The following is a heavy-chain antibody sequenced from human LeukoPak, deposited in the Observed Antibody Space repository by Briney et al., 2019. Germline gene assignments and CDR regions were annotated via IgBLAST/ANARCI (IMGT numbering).Heavy chain of an antibody. CDR1: GGSISSSSYY. CDR2: IYCSGST. CDR3: ARHAYIEMSWFDP. D-gene: IGHD2-15*01. Sequence: PSETLSLTCTVSGGSISSSSYYWGWIRQPPGKGLEWIGSIYCSGSTYYNPSLKSRVTISVDTSKNQFSLKLGSVTAADTAVYYCARHAYIEMSWFDPWGQGTLVTVSS. J-gene: IGHJ5*02. V-gene: IGHV4-39*01.